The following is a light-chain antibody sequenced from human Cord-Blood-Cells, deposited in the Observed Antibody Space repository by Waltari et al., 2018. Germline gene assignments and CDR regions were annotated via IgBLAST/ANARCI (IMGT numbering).Light chain of an antibody. V-gene: IGLV2-14*01. CDR1: SSDVGGYNY. CDR3: SSYTSSSTLV. CDR2: DVS. J-gene: IGLJ3*02. Sequence: QSALTQPASVSGSPGQSITISCTGTSSDVGGYNYVSWYQQHPGKPPKLMIYDVSKQPSGVSNRFSGSKSGNAASLTISGLQAEDEADYYCSSYTSSSTLVFGGGTKLTVL.